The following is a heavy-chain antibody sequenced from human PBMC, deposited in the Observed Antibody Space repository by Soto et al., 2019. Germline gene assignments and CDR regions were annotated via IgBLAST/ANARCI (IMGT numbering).Heavy chain of an antibody. J-gene: IGHJ4*02. Sequence: QVKLVQSGAEVKKPGASVKVSCKASGYTFTSYAMHWVRQAPGQRLEWMGWINAGNGNTKYSQKFQGRVTITRDTTASTAYMELSSLRSEDTAVYYCAGAGSLWFGELSIDYCGQGTLVTVSS. V-gene: IGHV1-3*01. CDR1: GYTFTSYA. CDR3: AGAGSLWFGELSIDY. D-gene: IGHD3-10*01. CDR2: INAGNGNT.